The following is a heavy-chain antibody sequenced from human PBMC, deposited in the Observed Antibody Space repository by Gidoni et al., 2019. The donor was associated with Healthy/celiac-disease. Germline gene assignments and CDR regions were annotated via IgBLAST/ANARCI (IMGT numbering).Heavy chain of an antibody. CDR3: ARGVYYGSGSQIYYYYGMDV. CDR1: GGFFSGSY. V-gene: IGHV4-34*01. D-gene: IGHD3-10*01. J-gene: IGHJ6*02. CDR2: INHSGST. Sequence: QVQLPPWGAGLFKPSETLSLTFAVHGGFFSGSYWGWIRQPPGKGLEWIGEINHSGSTNYNPSLKSRVTRSVDTSKNQFSLKLSSVTAADTAVYYCARGVYYGSGSQIYYYYGMDVWGQGTTVTVSS.